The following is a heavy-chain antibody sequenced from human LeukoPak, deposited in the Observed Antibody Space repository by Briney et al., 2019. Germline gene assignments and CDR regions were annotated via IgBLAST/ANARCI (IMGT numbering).Heavy chain of an antibody. J-gene: IGHJ5*02. D-gene: IGHD2-2*01. CDR1: EFTFSTYA. CDR3: AKDRDIVVVPAATDNWFDP. CDR2: ISGSGGST. V-gene: IGHV3-23*01. Sequence: GGSLRLSCAASEFTFSTYAMSWVRQAPGKGLEWVSAISGSGGSTFYADSVKGRFTISRDNSKNTLYLQMNSLRAEDTAVYYCAKDRDIVVVPAATDNWFDPWGQGTLVTVSS.